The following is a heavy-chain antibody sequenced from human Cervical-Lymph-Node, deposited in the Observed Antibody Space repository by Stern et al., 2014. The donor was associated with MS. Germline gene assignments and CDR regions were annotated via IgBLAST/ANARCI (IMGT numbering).Heavy chain of an antibody. J-gene: IGHJ4*02. CDR1: GYTFTSYA. Sequence: QVQLVQSGAEVKKPGASVKVSCKASGYTFTSYAMHWVRQAPGQRLEWMGWLNAGNDNTKYSQKFRGRVTITRDTTASTAYMELSSLRSEDTAVYYCARNRVWGGTDYWGQGTLVTVSS. CDR2: LNAGNDNT. V-gene: IGHV1-3*01. CDR3: ARNRVWGGTDY. D-gene: IGHD3-16*01.